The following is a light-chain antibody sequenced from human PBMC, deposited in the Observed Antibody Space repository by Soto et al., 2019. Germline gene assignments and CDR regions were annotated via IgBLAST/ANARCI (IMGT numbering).Light chain of an antibody. CDR3: QQYNKLPLT. J-gene: IGKJ4*01. V-gene: IGKV3-15*01. Sequence: EIVMTQSPATLSVSPGERATLSCRASESVSSNLAGYQQKRGQAPRLLIYGASTSATGIPARLSGSGSGTEFTLSISSLESEDSAVYYCQQYNKLPLTFGGGTKVAIK. CDR2: GAS. CDR1: ESVSSN.